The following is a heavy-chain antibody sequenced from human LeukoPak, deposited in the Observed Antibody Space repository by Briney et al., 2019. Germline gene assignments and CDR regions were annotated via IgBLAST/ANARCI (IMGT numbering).Heavy chain of an antibody. Sequence: ASVKVSCKASGYIFSTHYMHWVRQAPGQGLEWMGWISTYNGNTNYAQKLQGRVTMTTDTSTNTAYMELRSLRSDDTAVYYCAGELFDCSGGSCYNYWGQGTLVTVSS. D-gene: IGHD2-15*01. CDR2: ISTYNGNT. V-gene: IGHV1-18*01. CDR1: GYIFSTHY. CDR3: AGELFDCSGGSCYNY. J-gene: IGHJ4*02.